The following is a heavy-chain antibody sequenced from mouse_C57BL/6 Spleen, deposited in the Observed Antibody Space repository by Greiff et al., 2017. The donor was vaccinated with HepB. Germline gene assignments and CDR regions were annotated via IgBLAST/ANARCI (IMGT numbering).Heavy chain of an antibody. D-gene: IGHD2-3*01. CDR3: ARPFSMMVTTRDAMDY. CDR1: GYTFTSYW. CDR2: IDPNSGGT. V-gene: IGHV1-72*01. Sequence: QVHVKQPGAELVKPGASVKLSCKASGYTFTSYWMHWVKQRPGRGLEWIGRIDPNSGGTKYNEKFKSNATLTVDKPSSTAYMQSNSLTSEDSAVYYCARPFSMMVTTRDAMDYWGQGTSVTVSS. J-gene: IGHJ4*01.